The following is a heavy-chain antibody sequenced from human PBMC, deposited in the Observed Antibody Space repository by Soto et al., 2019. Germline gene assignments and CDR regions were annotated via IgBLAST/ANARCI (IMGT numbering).Heavy chain of an antibody. V-gene: IGHV3-23*01. Sequence: PGGPLRLPCATSELKFISYGRSWFRHAQGKGLECVSAISGSGTSTYYADSVKGRFTISRDNSKSTLYLQMNSLRAEDTAVYYCAKSSSSWYSDAFDIWGQGTMVTVSS. CDR1: ELKFISYG. J-gene: IGHJ3*02. CDR2: ISGSGTST. CDR3: AKSSSSWYSDAFDI. D-gene: IGHD6-13*01.